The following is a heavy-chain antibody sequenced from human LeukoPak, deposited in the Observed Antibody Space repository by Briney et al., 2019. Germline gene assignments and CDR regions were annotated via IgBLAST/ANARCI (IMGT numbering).Heavy chain of an antibody. CDR1: GGTFSSYA. J-gene: IGHJ6*03. V-gene: IGHV1-69*05. D-gene: IGHD6-13*01. CDR2: IIPIFGTA. Sequence: GSSVKVSCKASGGTFSSYAISWVRHAPGQGLEWKGRIIPIFGTANYAQKFQGRVTITTDESTSTAYMELSSLRSEDTAVYYCARGIAAAGPYYYYYMDVWGKGTTVTVSS. CDR3: ARGIAAAGPYYYYYMDV.